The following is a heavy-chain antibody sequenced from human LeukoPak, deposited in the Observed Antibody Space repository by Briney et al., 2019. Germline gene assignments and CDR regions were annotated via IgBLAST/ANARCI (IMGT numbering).Heavy chain of an antibody. CDR2: ISGSGGST. V-gene: IGHV3-23*01. CDR1: GFTLSSYA. J-gene: IGHJ4*02. Sequence: GGSLRLSCAASGFTLSSYAMSWVRQAPGKGLEWVSAISGSGGSTYYADSVKGRFTISRDNSKNTLYLQMSSLRAEDTAVYYCAKDLNGHYGYWGQGTLVTVSS. CDR3: AKDLNGHYGY. D-gene: IGHD4-17*01.